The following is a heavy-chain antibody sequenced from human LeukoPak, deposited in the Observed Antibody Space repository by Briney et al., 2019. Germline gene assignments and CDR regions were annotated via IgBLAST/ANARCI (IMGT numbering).Heavy chain of an antibody. CDR3: ARERHDYGFAY. D-gene: IGHD4-17*01. CDR1: GGSISSYY. V-gene: IGHV4-59*01. CDR2: IYYSGST. Sequence: SETLSLTCTVSGGSISSYYWSWIRQPPGKGLEWIGYIYYSGSTNYNPSLKSRVTISVDTSKNQFSLKLSSVTAADTAVYYCARERHDYGFAYWGQGTLVTVSS. J-gene: IGHJ4*02.